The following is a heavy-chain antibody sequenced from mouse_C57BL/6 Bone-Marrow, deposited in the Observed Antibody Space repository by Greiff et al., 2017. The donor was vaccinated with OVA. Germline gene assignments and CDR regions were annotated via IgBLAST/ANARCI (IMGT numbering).Heavy chain of an antibody. Sequence: VQLQQSGAELARPGASVKLSCKASGYTFTSYGISWVKQRTGQGLEWIGEIYPRSGNTYYNEKFKGKATLTADKSSSTAYMELRSLTSEDSAVYFCARRAQVDYWGQGTTLTGSS. CDR1: GYTFTSYG. J-gene: IGHJ2*01. D-gene: IGHD3-2*02. CDR2: IYPRSGNT. V-gene: IGHV1-81*01. CDR3: ARRAQVDY.